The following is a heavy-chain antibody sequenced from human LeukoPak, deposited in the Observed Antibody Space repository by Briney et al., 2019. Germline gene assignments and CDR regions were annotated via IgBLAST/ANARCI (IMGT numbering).Heavy chain of an antibody. J-gene: IGHJ6*03. CDR2: IKEDGSEK. D-gene: IGHD3-16*01. V-gene: IGHV3-7*01. CDR3: ARVMAASVWRSYGSYYYYYYMDV. Sequence: QPGGSLRLSCVGSGFTFSNYWMNWVRQAPGKGLEWVANIKEDGSEKNYVDSVKGRFTISRDNAKNSLYLQMSSLRAADTAVYYCARVMAASVWRSYGSYYYYYYMDVWGKGTTVTVSS. CDR1: GFTFSNYW.